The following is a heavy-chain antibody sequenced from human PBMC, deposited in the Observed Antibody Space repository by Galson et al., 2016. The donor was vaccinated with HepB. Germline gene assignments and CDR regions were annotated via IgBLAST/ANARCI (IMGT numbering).Heavy chain of an antibody. CDR2: VNTAGSTT. Sequence: SLRLSCAASGFSFSTYYMGWVRQAPGKGLLWISRVNTAGSTTTYADSAKGRFTTSRDNAKNTLFLQMNSLRAEDTALYYCVRGEKMFGSDSAFDVWGQGTMVTVSS. J-gene: IGHJ3*01. V-gene: IGHV3-74*01. CDR1: GFSFSTYY. D-gene: IGHD3-3*01. CDR3: VRGEKMFGSDSAFDV.